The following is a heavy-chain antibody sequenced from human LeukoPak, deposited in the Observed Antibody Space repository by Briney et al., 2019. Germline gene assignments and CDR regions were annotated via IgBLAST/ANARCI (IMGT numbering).Heavy chain of an antibody. CDR3: TSILSVRGVINYMDI. D-gene: IGHD3-10*01. CDR1: GFTFSSYE. Sequence: PGGSLRLSCAASGFTFSSYEMNWVRQAPGKGLEWVSYISSSGSTIYYADSVKGRFTISRDNAKNSLYLQMNSLKTEDTAVYYCTSILSVRGVINYMDIWGKGTTVTVSS. J-gene: IGHJ6*03. CDR2: ISSSGSTI. V-gene: IGHV3-48*03.